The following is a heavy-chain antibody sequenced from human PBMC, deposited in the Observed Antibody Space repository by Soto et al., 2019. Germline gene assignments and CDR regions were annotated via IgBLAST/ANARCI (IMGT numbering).Heavy chain of an antibody. J-gene: IGHJ4*02. CDR2: IYPGDSDS. Sequence: GESLKISCKGSGFTFTSYWIAWVRQMPGKGLEWMGIIYPGDSDSSYSPSFQGQVTISADKSINTAYLHWSSLKASDTAIYYCAKHEVYCSTTTCSNFDYWGQETRVPVSS. V-gene: IGHV5-51*01. CDR3: AKHEVYCSTTTCSNFDY. CDR1: GFTFTSYW. D-gene: IGHD2-2*01.